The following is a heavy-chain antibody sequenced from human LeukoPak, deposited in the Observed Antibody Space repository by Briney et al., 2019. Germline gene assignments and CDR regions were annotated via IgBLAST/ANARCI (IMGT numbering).Heavy chain of an antibody. CDR3: ARDRYSSSYDFYYYYGMDV. J-gene: IGHJ6*02. Sequence: GGSLRLSCAASGFTFNRHTINWVRQAPGKGLEWVLSISDSSSYIYYADSVKGRFTISRDNAKNSLYLQMNRLRAEDTAVYYCARDRYSSSYDFYYYYGMDVWGQGTTVTVSS. V-gene: IGHV3-21*01. CDR1: GFTFNRHT. D-gene: IGHD6-6*01. CDR2: ISDSSSYI.